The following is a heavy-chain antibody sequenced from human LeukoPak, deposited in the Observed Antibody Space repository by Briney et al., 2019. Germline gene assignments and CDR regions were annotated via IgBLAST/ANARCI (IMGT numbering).Heavy chain of an antibody. CDR2: VDYNGGT. J-gene: IGHJ4*02. Sequence: SETLSLTCTVSGASVTTSHWNWVRQPPGKGLEWIGNVDYNGGTKYNPSPKSRVTMSLDTSKNQFSLKLKFVTAADTALYYCARGFYEPFDRWGQGTLVTVSS. CDR3: ARGFYEPFDR. V-gene: IGHV4-59*02. D-gene: IGHD2/OR15-2a*01. CDR1: GASVTTSH.